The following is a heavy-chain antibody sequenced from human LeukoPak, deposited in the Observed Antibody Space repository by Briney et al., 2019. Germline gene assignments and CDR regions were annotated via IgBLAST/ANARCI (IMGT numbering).Heavy chain of an antibody. CDR3: ASVSSGYALGAFDI. CDR2: IYYSGST. Sequence: SETLSLTCTVSGGSISSYYWSWIRQPPGKGLEWIGYIYYSGSTNYNPSLKSRVTISVDTSKNQFSLKLSSVTAADTAVYYCASVSSGYALGAFDIGGQGTMVTVSS. V-gene: IGHV4-59*01. J-gene: IGHJ3*02. CDR1: GGSISSYY. D-gene: IGHD5-12*01.